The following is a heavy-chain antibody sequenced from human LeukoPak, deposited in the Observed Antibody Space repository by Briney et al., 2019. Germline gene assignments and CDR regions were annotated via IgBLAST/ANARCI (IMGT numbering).Heavy chain of an antibody. CDR2: ISGSGGST. J-gene: IGHJ4*02. V-gene: IGHV3-23*01. CDR3: AKDRYDILTGYANLDY. CDR1: GFTFSSYA. Sequence: GGSLRLSCAASGFTFSSYAMSWVRQAPGKGLEWVSAISGSGGSTYYTDSVKGRFTISRDNSKNTLYLQMNSLRAEDTAVYYCAKDRYDILTGYANLDYWGQGTLVTVSS. D-gene: IGHD3-9*01.